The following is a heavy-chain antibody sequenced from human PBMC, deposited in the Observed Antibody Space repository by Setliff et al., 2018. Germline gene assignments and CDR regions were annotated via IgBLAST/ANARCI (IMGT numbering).Heavy chain of an antibody. V-gene: IGHV1-46*03. CDR1: GYTLTNYD. D-gene: IGHD3-3*01. J-gene: IGHJ3*02. Sequence: GASVKVSCKASGYTLTNYDRHWVRQAPGQGLEWMGMINPSGGLTRYAQKFQGRVTMTRDTSTSTVYMEVSSLRSEDTAVYYCSRDRYYNSWSGTSITAPHDALDIWGQGTMVTVSS. CDR3: SRDRYYNSWSGTSITAPHDALDI. CDR2: INPSGGLT.